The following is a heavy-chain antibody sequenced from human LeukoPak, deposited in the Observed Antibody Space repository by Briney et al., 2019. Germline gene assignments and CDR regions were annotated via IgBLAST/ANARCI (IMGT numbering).Heavy chain of an antibody. CDR3: ARGSSGWYNWFDP. CDR1: GVSISFYY. Sequence: PSETLSLTCTVSGVSISFYYWSWIRQPPGKGLEWIGYIYYSGSTNYNPSLKSRVTISVDTSKNQFSLKLSSVTAADTAVYYCARGSSGWYNWFDPWGQGTLVTVSS. CDR2: IYYSGST. V-gene: IGHV4-59*01. J-gene: IGHJ5*02. D-gene: IGHD6-19*01.